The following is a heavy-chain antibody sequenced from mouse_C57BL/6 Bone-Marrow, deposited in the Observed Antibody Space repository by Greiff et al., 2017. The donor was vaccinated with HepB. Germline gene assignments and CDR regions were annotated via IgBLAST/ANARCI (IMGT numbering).Heavy chain of an antibody. V-gene: IGHV1-18*01. Sequence: VQLKQSGPELVKPGASVKIPCKASGYTFTDYNMDWVKQSHGKSLEWIGDINPNNGGTIYNQKFKGKATLTVDKSSSTAYMELRSLISEDTAVYYCARPYDYGGYYAMDYWGQGTSVTVSS. CDR2: INPNNGGT. D-gene: IGHD2-4*01. J-gene: IGHJ4*01. CDR1: GYTFTDYN. CDR3: ARPYDYGGYYAMDY.